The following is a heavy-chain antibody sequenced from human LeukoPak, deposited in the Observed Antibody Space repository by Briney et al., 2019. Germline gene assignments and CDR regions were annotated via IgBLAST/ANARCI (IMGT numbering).Heavy chain of an antibody. V-gene: IGHV4-59*08. CDR3: ARHGYYDSSGYYPLDY. D-gene: IGHD3-22*01. CDR1: GGSISGYY. J-gene: IGHJ4*02. CDR2: IYYSGNT. Sequence: SETLSLTCTVSGGSISGYYWSWVRQPPGEGLGWIGYIYYSGNTNYNPSLKSRVAISVDTSKNQFSLRLSSVTAADTAVFYCARHGYYDSSGYYPLDYWGQGALVTVSS.